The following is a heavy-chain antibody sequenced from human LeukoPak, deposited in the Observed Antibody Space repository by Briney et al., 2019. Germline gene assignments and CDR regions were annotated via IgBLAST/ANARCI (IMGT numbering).Heavy chain of an antibody. CDR1: GGSISNGGYY. D-gene: IGHD2-15*01. Sequence: SETLSLTCTVYGGSISNGGYYWSWIRQHPGKGLEWIGYIYYSGTTYYNPSLKSRVTMSVDTSKNQFSLHLTSVTAADTAVYYCARAGCSGGSCSSAGDSWGQGTLVTVSS. J-gene: IGHJ4*02. CDR2: IYYSGTT. CDR3: ARAGCSGGSCSSAGDS. V-gene: IGHV4-31*03.